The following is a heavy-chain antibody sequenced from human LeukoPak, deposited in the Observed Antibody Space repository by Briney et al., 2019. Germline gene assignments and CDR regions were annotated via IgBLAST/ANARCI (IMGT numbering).Heavy chain of an antibody. CDR3: AREEKHIVVVTAILYYYYMDV. Sequence: SVKVSCKASGYTFTGYYMHWVRQAPGQGLEWMGWINPNSGGTNYAQKFQGRVTMTRDTSISTAYMELSRLRSDDTAVYYCAREEKHIVVVTAILYYYYMDVWGKGTTVTISS. D-gene: IGHD2-21*02. CDR1: GYTFTGYY. J-gene: IGHJ6*03. V-gene: IGHV1-2*02. CDR2: INPNSGGT.